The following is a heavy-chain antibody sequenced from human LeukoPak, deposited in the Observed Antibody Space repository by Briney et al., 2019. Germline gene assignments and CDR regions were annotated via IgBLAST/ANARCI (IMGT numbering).Heavy chain of an antibody. V-gene: IGHV3-23*01. CDR1: GFTFSSYA. Sequence: GGSLRLSCAASGFTFSSYAMSWVRQAPGKGLEGVSAISGSGGSTYYADSVKGRFTISRDNSKNTLYLQMNSLRAEDTVVYYCAKDLASLITMIVVVIVPQFDYWGQGTLVTVSS. CDR2: ISGSGGST. J-gene: IGHJ4*02. D-gene: IGHD3-22*01. CDR3: AKDLASLITMIVVVIVPQFDY.